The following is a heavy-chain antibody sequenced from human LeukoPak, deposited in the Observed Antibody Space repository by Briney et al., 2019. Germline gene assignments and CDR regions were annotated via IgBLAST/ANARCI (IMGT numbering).Heavy chain of an antibody. J-gene: IGHJ4*02. CDR3: ARRRDSSDGKDFDY. Sequence: GGSLRLSCAASGFTFSSYAMSWVRQAPGKGLEWVSAISGRGGNTDCADPVKGRFTISRDTSKNALYLQMFTLRAEDTAVYYCARRRDSSDGKDFDYWGQGTLVTVSS. V-gene: IGHV3-23*01. D-gene: IGHD3-22*01. CDR1: GFTFSSYA. CDR2: ISGRGGNT.